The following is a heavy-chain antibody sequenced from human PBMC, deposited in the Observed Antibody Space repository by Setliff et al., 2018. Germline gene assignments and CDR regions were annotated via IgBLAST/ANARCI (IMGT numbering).Heavy chain of an antibody. J-gene: IGHJ4*02. CDR1: GASITNINYY. Sequence: SETLSLTCTVSGASITNINYYWGLIRQPPGKGLEWIGEINHSGSTNYNPSLKSRVTMSVDTSKTQFSLKLNSMTTADTAVYYCARGGTYRYFDYWGQGTLVSVSS. V-gene: IGHV4-61*05. CDR2: INHSGST. CDR3: ARGGTYRYFDY.